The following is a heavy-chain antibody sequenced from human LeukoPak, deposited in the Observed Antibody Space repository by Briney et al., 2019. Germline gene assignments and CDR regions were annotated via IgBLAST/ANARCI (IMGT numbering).Heavy chain of an antibody. V-gene: IGHV4-4*02. CDR2: IHHSGST. D-gene: IGHD5-24*01. J-gene: IGHJ4*02. CDR1: GGSITSNNW. CDR3: ARNRDGYNDY. Sequence: SETLSLTCAVSGGSITSNNWWTWVRQPPGKGLEWIGEIHHSGSTNYNTSLKSRVTISVDKSKNQFSLKLSSVTAADTAVYYCARNRDGYNDYWGQGSPVTVSS.